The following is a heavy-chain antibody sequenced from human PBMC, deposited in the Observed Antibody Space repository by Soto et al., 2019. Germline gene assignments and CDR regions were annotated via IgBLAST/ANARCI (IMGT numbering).Heavy chain of an antibody. D-gene: IGHD3-10*01. V-gene: IGHV1-2*02. CDR2: INPKSGGS. CDR3: ARDRENIVRGVIIGGAFDI. Sequence: ASVKVSCKASGYTITGYYIHWVRQAPGQGLEWMGWINPKSGGSHYAQKFQGRVTMTRDTSISTAYMELTRLRSDDTAVYYCARDRENIVRGVIIGGAFDIWGQGTMVTVSS. CDR1: GYTITGYY. J-gene: IGHJ3*02.